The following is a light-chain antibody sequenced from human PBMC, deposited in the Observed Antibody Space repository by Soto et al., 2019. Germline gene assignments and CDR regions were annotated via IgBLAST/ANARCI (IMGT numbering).Light chain of an antibody. V-gene: IGKV3-11*01. Sequence: IVLTQSPATLFLSPGERATLSCRASQSVSSYLAWYQQKPGQAPRLLIYDASNRATGIPARFSGSGSGTDFTLTISSLATEAFAVYYCQQRSNLFGGGTKVDIK. J-gene: IGKJ4*01. CDR2: DAS. CDR1: QSVSSY. CDR3: QQRSNL.